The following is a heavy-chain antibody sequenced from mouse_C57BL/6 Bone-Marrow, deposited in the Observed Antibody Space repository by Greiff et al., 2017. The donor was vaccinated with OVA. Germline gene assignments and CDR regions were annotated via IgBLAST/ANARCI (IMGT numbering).Heavy chain of an antibody. V-gene: IGHV3-1*01. D-gene: IGHD2-3*01. CDR2: ISYSGST. CDR1: GYSITSGYD. Sequence: DVQLQESGPGMVKPSQSLSLTCTVPGYSITSGYDWHWIRHFPGNKLEWMGYISYSGSTNYNPSLKSRISITHDTSKNHFFLKLNSVTTEDTAPYYCAREWLLFFDYWGQGTTLTVSS. J-gene: IGHJ2*01. CDR3: AREWLLFFDY.